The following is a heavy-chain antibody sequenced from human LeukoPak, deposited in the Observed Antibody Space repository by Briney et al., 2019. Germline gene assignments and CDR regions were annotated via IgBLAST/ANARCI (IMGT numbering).Heavy chain of an antibody. V-gene: IGHV4-39*07. CDR1: GGSVSSSRYY. D-gene: IGHD5-24*01. Sequence: SETLSLTCTVSGGSVSSSRYYWGWIRQSPGKGLEWIGTIYYTRTTYYNPSLKSRVTISVDTSKNQFSLKLSSVTAADTAVYYCARAREMATIYWYFDLWGRGTLVTVSS. CDR2: IYYTRTT. J-gene: IGHJ2*01. CDR3: ARAREMATIYWYFDL.